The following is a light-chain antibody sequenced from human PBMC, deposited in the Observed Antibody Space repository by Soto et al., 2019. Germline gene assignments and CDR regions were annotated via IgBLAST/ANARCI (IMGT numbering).Light chain of an antibody. J-gene: IGLJ1*01. CDR3: QSYDSSLSGYV. CDR1: SPNIGAGYE. Sequence: QSVLTQPSSVSGGPGQRVTISCTGSSPNIGAGYEVHWYQQLPGTAPKLLIYGNNNRPSGVPDRFSGSKSGTSASLAITGLQAEDEADYYCQSYDSSLSGYVLGIGTKVTV. V-gene: IGLV1-40*01. CDR2: GNN.